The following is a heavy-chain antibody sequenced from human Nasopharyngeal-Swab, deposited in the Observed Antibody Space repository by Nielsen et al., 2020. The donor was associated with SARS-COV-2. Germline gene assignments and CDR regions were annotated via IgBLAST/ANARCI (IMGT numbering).Heavy chain of an antibody. V-gene: IGHV4-59*08. CDR3: ARHGNYYQSSGYYFFDY. CDR1: GGPVSSYY. CDR2: VFSSWST. J-gene: IGHJ4*02. Sequence: SETLSLTCTVSGGPVSSYYWSWIRQPPGKGLEWIGYVFSSWSTNYNPSLKSRVTISVDTSKKQFSLKLRSVTAADTAVYYCARHGNYYQSSGYYFFDYWGQGTLVAVSS. D-gene: IGHD3-22*01.